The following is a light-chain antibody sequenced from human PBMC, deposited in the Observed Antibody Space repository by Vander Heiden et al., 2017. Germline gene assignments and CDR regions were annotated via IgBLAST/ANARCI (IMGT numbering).Light chain of an antibody. CDR2: YAS. J-gene: IGKJ1*01. CDR1: QSINSW. CDR3: QQYNRYSGT. Sequence: DIQMTQSPSTLSASVGDRLTITCRASQSINSWLAWYQQKPGKAPKLLIYYASSLESGVPSRFSDSGSGTEFTLTISSLQPDDFATYYCQQYNRYSGTFGQGTKVEIK. V-gene: IGKV1-5*01.